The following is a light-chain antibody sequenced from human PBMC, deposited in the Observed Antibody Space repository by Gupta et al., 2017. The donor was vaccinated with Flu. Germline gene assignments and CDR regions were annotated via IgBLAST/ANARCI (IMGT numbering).Light chain of an antibody. CDR3: AAWDASLKGVV. CDR1: NSNIGTEK. CDR2: SNN. Sequence: QSVLSQPPSASETPGQRVTISCSGSNSNIGTEKVNWYQQLPGTAPKLLIHSNNRRPSGVPDRFSASKSGTSASLAISGLQPEDEADYFCAAWDASLKGVVFGGGIKLTVL. J-gene: IGLJ2*01. V-gene: IGLV1-44*01.